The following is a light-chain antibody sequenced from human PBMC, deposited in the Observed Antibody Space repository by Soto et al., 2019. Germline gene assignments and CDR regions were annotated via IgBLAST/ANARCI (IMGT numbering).Light chain of an antibody. CDR2: VNSDGSH. V-gene: IGLV4-69*01. CDR1: SGHNNYA. Sequence: QLVLTQSPSASASLGASVKLTCTLSSGHNNYAIAWHQQQPEKGPRYLMNVNSDGSHRKGDGIPDRFSGSSSGAERYLIISSLQSEDEADYYCQTWGTDIRGVFGVGTKLTVL. CDR3: QTWGTDIRGV. J-gene: IGLJ2*01.